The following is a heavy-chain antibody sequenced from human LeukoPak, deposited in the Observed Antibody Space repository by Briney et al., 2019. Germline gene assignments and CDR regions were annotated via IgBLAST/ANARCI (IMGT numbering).Heavy chain of an antibody. CDR1: GYTFTGYY. Sequence: ASVKVSCKASGYTFTGYYMHWVRQAPGQGLEWMGWINPNSGGTNYAQKFQGRVTMTRDTFISTAYMELSRLRSDDTAVYYCARDTYDFWSGYSPYWGQGTLVTVSS. CDR2: INPNSGGT. D-gene: IGHD3-3*01. V-gene: IGHV1-2*02. J-gene: IGHJ4*02. CDR3: ARDTYDFWSGYSPY.